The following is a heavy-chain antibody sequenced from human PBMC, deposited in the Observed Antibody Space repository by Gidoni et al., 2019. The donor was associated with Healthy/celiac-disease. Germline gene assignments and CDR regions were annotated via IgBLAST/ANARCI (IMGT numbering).Heavy chain of an antibody. CDR3: ARVGNFGVVRPYYYYGMDV. J-gene: IGHJ6*02. CDR1: GFTFSSYS. D-gene: IGHD3-3*01. Sequence: EVQLVESGGGLVKPGGSLRLSCAASGFTFSSYSMNWVRQAPGKGLEWVSSISSSSSYIYYADSVKGRFTISRDNAKNSLYLQMNSLRAEDTAVYYCARVGNFGVVRPYYYYGMDVWGQGTTVTVSS. V-gene: IGHV3-21*01. CDR2: ISSSSSYI.